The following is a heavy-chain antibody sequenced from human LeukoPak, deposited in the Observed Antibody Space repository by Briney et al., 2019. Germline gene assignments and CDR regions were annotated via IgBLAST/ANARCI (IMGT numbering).Heavy chain of an antibody. CDR1: GGSFSGYY. CDR3: ARGLRPIAVAGTRYPGY. D-gene: IGHD6-19*01. V-gene: IGHV4-34*01. CDR2: SNHSGST. J-gene: IGHJ4*02. Sequence: SETLSLTCAVYGGSFSGYYWSWIRQPPGKGLEWIGESNHSGSTNYNPSLKSRVTISVDTSKNQFSLKLSSVTAADTAVYYCARGLRPIAVAGTRYPGYWGQGTLVTVSS.